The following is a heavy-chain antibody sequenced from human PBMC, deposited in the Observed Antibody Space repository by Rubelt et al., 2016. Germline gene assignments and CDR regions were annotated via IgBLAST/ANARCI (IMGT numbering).Heavy chain of an antibody. V-gene: IGHV4-34*01. CDR3: TRDKLPRYGLDV. Sequence: QVQLQQWGAGLLKPSETLSLTCGVYGGSFSGYYWSWIRQPPGKGLEWIGEISHSGGTNYNPSLKSRVTISVDTSKNQFSLKLSSVTAADTAVYYCTRDKLPRYGLDVWGQGTTVTGSS. CDR1: GGSFSGYY. D-gene: IGHD5-24*01. CDR2: ISHSGGT. J-gene: IGHJ6*02.